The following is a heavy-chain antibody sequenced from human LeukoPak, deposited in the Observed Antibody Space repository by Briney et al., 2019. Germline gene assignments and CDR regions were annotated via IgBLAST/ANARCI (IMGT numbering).Heavy chain of an antibody. V-gene: IGHV3-11*04. CDR3: ATTRYSSASYSVY. CDR2: SSSGGSAI. J-gene: IGHJ4*02. CDR1: GFTFSDYY. Sequence: GGSLRLSCAASGFTFSDYYTSWISQAPGKGLEWLSYSSSGGSAIYYADSVKGRFTISRDNAKSSVYLQMNSLRAEDTAVYYCATTRYSSASYSVYWGQGTLVTVSS. D-gene: IGHD6-19*01.